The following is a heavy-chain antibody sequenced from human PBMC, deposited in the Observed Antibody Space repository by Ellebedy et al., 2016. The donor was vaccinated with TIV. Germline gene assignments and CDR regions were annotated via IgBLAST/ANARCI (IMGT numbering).Heavy chain of an antibody. CDR2: IRSTGSDK. D-gene: IGHD2-15*01. V-gene: IGHV3-21*06. CDR1: GFTFSNYN. CDR3: ARETLRREGGYVYHGMDV. J-gene: IGHJ6*02. Sequence: PGGSLRLSCVASGFTFSNYNMNWVRQSPGQGLEWVSSIRSTGSDKYYAESVKGRFTISRDNAQNTLFLQMNSLRVEDTAVYYCARETLRREGGYVYHGMDVWGQGTTVAVSS.